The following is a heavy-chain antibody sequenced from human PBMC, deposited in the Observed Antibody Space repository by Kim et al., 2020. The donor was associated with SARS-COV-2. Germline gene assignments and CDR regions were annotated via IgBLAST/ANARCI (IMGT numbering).Heavy chain of an antibody. J-gene: IGHJ4*02. D-gene: IGHD4-17*01. Sequence: VSVKSRITINPDTSKNQFSLQLNSVTPEDTAVYYCARGTYYGQLRGALDYWGQGTLVTVSS. CDR3: ARGTYYGQLRGALDY. V-gene: IGHV6-1*01.